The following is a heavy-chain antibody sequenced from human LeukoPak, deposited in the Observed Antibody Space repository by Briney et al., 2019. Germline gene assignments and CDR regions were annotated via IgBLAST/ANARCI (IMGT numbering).Heavy chain of an antibody. Sequence: SETLSLICTVSGASVSSGSYYWNWIRQPPGKGLEWIGCIYDSGSTNYNPSLKSRVSISVDTSKNQFSLKLSSVTAADTAVYYCARSVYYSDLSYWGQGTLVTVSS. CDR3: ARSVYYSDLSY. V-gene: IGHV4-61*01. J-gene: IGHJ4*02. CDR1: GASVSSGSYY. CDR2: IYDSGST. D-gene: IGHD3-22*01.